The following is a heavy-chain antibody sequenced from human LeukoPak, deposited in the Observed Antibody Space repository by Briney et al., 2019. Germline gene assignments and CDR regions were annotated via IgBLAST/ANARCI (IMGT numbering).Heavy chain of an antibody. CDR2: INPNSGGA. CDR1: GYTFTANY. J-gene: IGHJ4*02. D-gene: IGHD3-22*01. CDR3: ARRCDTSSYYTYYFDY. Sequence: GASVKASCKASGYTFTANYLHWVRQAPGQGLEWMGWINPNSGGANYAQKFQGRVTMTRDTSFSTAYMELSRLRSDDTAVYFCARRCDTSSYYTYYFDYWGQGTLVTVSS. V-gene: IGHV1-2*02.